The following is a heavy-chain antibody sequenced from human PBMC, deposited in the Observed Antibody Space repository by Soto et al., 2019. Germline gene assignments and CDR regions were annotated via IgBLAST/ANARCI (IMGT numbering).Heavy chain of an antibody. CDR2: INSFSGDT. Sequence: QVQLVQSGAEVKKPGASVKVSCKASGYTFTHYGITWVRQAPGQGLEWMGWINSFSGDTNYPQKLQGRLTMTTDTSTNTVYMELRNLRSDDTAVYYCARDLHSGGKYWYFDIWGRGTLV. CDR3: ARDLHSGGKYWYFDI. V-gene: IGHV1-18*01. J-gene: IGHJ2*01. CDR1: GYTFTHYG. D-gene: IGHD2-15*01.